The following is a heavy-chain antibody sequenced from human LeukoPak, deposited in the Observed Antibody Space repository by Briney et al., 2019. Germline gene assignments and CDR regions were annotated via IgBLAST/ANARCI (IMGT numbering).Heavy chain of an antibody. CDR3: TRAHDFWSAYGNY. CDR2: IRRRASGGTT. D-gene: IGHD3-3*01. Sequence: GGSLRLSCSASGFTFGDYSMTWVRQAPGKGLEWVGLIRRRASGGTTEYAASVKGRFTISRDDSKSIAYLQMNSLKTEDTAVYYCTRAHDFWSAYGNYWGQGTLVTVSS. V-gene: IGHV3-49*04. CDR1: GFTFGDYS. J-gene: IGHJ4*02.